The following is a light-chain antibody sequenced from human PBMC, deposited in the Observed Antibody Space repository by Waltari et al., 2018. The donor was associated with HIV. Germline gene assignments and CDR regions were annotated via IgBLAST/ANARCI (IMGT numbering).Light chain of an antibody. CDR3: QSYDSSLSGYV. Sequence: QSVLTQPPSVSGAPGQRVTISCPGSSSNIGADYDVNWYQQLPGIAPKLLIQGNNNRPSGVPDRFSGSKSGTSASLAITGLQAEDEAVYSCQSYDSSLSGYVFGTGTKVTVL. CDR2: GNN. J-gene: IGLJ1*01. CDR1: SSNIGADYD. V-gene: IGLV1-40*01.